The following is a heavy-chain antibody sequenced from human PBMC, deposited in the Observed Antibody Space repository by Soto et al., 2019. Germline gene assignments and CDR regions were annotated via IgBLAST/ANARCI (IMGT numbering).Heavy chain of an antibody. V-gene: IGHV3-23*01. CDR3: AKGFGISWQYYFYY. Sequence: EVQLLESGGGLAQPGGSLRLSCAASGFTFNPYAMNWVRQAPGKGLEWVSTIRGSGAGTYYADSVKGRFTISRDNSKNTLYLQMNSLRAEDTAVYFCAKGFGISWQYYFYYWGQGTLVTVSS. J-gene: IGHJ4*02. CDR1: GFTFNPYA. CDR2: IRGSGAGT. D-gene: IGHD6-13*01.